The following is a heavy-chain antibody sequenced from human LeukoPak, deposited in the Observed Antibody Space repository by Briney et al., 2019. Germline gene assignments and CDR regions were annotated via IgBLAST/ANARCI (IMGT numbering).Heavy chain of an antibody. CDR3: ARARDRKYYYDSSGYYYAFDI. CDR2: ISAGGRTT. J-gene: IGHJ3*02. V-gene: IGHV3-48*03. CDR1: GLTFRNLK. D-gene: IGHD3-22*01. Sequence: GGSLRLSCAVSGLTFRNLKMNWVRQAPGKGLEWVSYISAGGRTTFYADSVTGRFTISRDNARNSLYLQMSSLRVGDTAVYYCARARDRKYYYDSSGYYYAFDIWGQGTMVTVSS.